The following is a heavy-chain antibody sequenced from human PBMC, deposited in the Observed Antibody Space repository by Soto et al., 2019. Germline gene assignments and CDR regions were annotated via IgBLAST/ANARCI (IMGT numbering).Heavy chain of an antibody. Sequence: GGSLRLSCSAAGCAFNRYAMFWVRQAPGKGLQFVSGISSNGGTIDYADSVKGRLTISRDNSQNTLYLQLSSLRTDDTGVYYCVKRGTTAPGDAFDIWGQGTRVTVSS. V-gene: IGHV3-64D*08. D-gene: IGHD1-1*01. J-gene: IGHJ3*02. CDR2: ISSNGGTI. CDR1: GCAFNRYA. CDR3: VKRGTTAPGDAFDI.